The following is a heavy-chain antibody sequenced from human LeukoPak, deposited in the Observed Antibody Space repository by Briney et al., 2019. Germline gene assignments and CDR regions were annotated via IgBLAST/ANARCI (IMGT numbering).Heavy chain of an antibody. CDR3: ARDQRGLIRRYYMDV. Sequence: PGGSLRLSCAASGFTFSSYEMNWVRQAPGKGLEWVSYISSSGSTIYYADSVKGRFTISRDNAKNSLYLQMNSLRAEDTAVYYCARDQRGLIRRYYMDVWGKGTTVTVSS. CDR2: ISSSGSTI. V-gene: IGHV3-48*03. CDR1: GFTFSSYE. D-gene: IGHD4-17*01. J-gene: IGHJ6*03.